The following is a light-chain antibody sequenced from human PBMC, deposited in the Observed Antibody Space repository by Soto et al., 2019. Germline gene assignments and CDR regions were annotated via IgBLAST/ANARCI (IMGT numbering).Light chain of an antibody. Sequence: EIVMTQSPATLSVSPGERATLSCRASQSVSSKLAWYQQKPGQAPRLIIYGASSRATGIPARFSGSGSGTEFSLIISSLQSEDFALYHCQQYNNWPYTFGQGTKLEIK. J-gene: IGKJ2*01. CDR2: GAS. CDR3: QQYNNWPYT. CDR1: QSVSSK. V-gene: IGKV3-15*01.